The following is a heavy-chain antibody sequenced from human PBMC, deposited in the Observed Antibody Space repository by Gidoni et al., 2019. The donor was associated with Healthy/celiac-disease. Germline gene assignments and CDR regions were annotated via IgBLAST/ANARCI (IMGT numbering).Heavy chain of an antibody. V-gene: IGHV1-69*04. Sequence: QVQLVQSGAEVKKPGSSVKVSCKASGGTFRSYAISWVRQAPGQGLEWMGRIIPILGIANDAQKFQGRVTITADKSTSTAYMELSSLRSEDTAVYYCARDGGGTLGYCSGGSCYSPRWFDPWGQGTLVTVSS. CDR2: IIPILGIA. D-gene: IGHD2-15*01. J-gene: IGHJ5*02. CDR3: ARDGGGTLGYCSGGSCYSPRWFDP. CDR1: GGTFRSYA.